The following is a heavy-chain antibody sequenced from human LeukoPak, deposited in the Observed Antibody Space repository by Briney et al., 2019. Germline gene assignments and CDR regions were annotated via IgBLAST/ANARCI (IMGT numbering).Heavy chain of an antibody. Sequence: GGSLRLSCAASGFTFSTYAMTWVRQAPGKGLEWVSVIYSGGSTYYADSVKGRFTISRDNSKNTLYLQMNSLRAEDTAVYYCARDRRDGYPKWYFDLWGRGTLVTVSS. V-gene: IGHV3-53*01. CDR3: ARDRRDGYPKWYFDL. CDR2: IYSGGST. CDR1: GFTFSTYA. J-gene: IGHJ2*01. D-gene: IGHD5-24*01.